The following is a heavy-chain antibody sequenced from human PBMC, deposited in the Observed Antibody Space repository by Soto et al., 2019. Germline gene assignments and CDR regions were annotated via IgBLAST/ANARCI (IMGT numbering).Heavy chain of an antibody. D-gene: IGHD2-8*01. CDR3: ARVVYYTDPYAFYGLDV. CDR2: ISSSSSYR. J-gene: IGHJ6*02. V-gene: IGHV3-21*01. Sequence: EVQLVESGGGLVKPGGSLRLSCAASGFTFSTYTMNWVRQAPGKGLEWVSSISSSSSYRYYTDSVKGRFTISRDNAKNSLSPQLSRLRAAATAAYYCARVVYYTDPYAFYGLDVWGPGTTGTVSS. CDR1: GFTFSTYT.